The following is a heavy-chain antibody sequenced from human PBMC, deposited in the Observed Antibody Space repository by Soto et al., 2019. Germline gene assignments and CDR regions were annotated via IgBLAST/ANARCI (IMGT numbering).Heavy chain of an antibody. CDR2: ISAVSTYI. V-gene: IGHV3-21*01. CDR1: GSNFGSYG. CDR3: ARVANIKVGGIKNYYCDY. Sequence: GGSLRLSCVASGSNFGSYGMYWVRQAPGKRLEWVSSISAVSTYIYYGDSVKGRFTISRDNAKNSMFLQMDSLTAEDTAVYYCARVANIKVGGIKNYYCDYWGQGVPVTVSS. D-gene: IGHD3-10*01. J-gene: IGHJ4*02.